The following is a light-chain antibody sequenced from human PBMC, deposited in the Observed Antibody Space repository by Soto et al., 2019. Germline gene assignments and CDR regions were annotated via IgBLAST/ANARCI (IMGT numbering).Light chain of an antibody. Sequence: DIQMTQSPSSLSASVGDRVTITCQASQDIDNYLNWYQQKPGKAPKLLIYDASNLEPGVPSRFSGSGSGTHFTFTITSLQPEDIATYYCQQYDNLISFGQGTRLEIK. V-gene: IGKV1-33*01. CDR2: DAS. CDR1: QDIDNY. CDR3: QQYDNLIS. J-gene: IGKJ5*01.